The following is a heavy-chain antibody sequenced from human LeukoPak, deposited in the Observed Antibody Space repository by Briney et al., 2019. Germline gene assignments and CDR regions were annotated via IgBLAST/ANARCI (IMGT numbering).Heavy chain of an antibody. CDR2: IWYDGSNK. CDR1: GFTFSSYG. CDR3: ARDRSVRYFDY. J-gene: IGHJ4*02. V-gene: IGHV3-33*01. D-gene: IGHD2-15*01. Sequence: PGGSLRLSCAASGFTFSSYGMHWVRQAPGKGLEWVAVIWYDGSNKYYADSVKGRFTIPRDTPKNTLYLQMNSLRAEDTAVYYCARDRSVRYFDYWGQGALVTVSS.